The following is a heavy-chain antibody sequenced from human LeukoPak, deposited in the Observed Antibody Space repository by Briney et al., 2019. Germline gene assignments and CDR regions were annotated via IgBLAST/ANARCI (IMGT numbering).Heavy chain of an antibody. Sequence: PGGSLRLSCAASGFTFSSYWMHWVRQAPGKGLVWVSRINSDGSSTSYADSVKGRFTISRDSAKNTLYLQMNSLRAEDTAVYYCARVSSSWYSPGYYFDYWGQGTLVTVSS. J-gene: IGHJ4*02. CDR2: INSDGSST. D-gene: IGHD6-13*01. CDR3: ARVSSSWYSPGYYFDY. CDR1: GFTFSSYW. V-gene: IGHV3-74*01.